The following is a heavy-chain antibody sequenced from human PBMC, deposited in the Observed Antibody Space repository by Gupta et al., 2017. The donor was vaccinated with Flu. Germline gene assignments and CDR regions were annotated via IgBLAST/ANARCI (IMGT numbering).Heavy chain of an antibody. V-gene: IGHV1-2*02. Sequence: QGHLVQSGAEVRKPGASVKVSCQASGYTFRGSYIHWVRLAPGKGLEWMGWINPNSGSTNSARKFHGRISMTRDTSINTAYMELSGLRSDDTAVYFCARGGPHIYVVTPPIPSAEYYYGLDVWGQGTAVSVSS. J-gene: IGHJ6*02. CDR3: ARGGPHIYVVTPPIPSAEYYYGLDV. D-gene: IGHD4-23*01. CDR1: GYTFRGSY. CDR2: INPNSGST.